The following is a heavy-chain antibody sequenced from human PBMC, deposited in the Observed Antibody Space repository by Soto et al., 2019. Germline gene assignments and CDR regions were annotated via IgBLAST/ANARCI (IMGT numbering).Heavy chain of an antibody. V-gene: IGHV3-21*01. J-gene: IGHJ4*02. CDR1: GFTFSSYS. CDR3: ARDPSSTHPTMVSFDY. D-gene: IGHD3-10*01. Sequence: EVQLVESGGGLVKPGGSLRLSCAASGFTFSSYSMNWVRQAPGKGLEWVSSISSSSSYIYYADSVKGRFTISRDNAKNSLYLQMNSLRAEDTAVYYCARDPSSTHPTMVSFDYWGQGTLVTVSS. CDR2: ISSSSSYI.